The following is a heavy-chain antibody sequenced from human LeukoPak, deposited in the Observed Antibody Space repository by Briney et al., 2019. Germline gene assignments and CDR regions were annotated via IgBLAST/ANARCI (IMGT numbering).Heavy chain of an antibody. CDR1: GFIFNLYY. J-gene: IGHJ4*02. CDR3: AKPTDY. CDR2: IKQDETEK. Sequence: GGSLRLSCAASGFIFNLYYMSWVRQAPGQGLEWVANIKQDETEKSYVDSVKGRFTISRDNAKNSLYLQMNGLRAEDTAVYYCAKPTDYWGQGTLVTVSS. V-gene: IGHV3-7*03.